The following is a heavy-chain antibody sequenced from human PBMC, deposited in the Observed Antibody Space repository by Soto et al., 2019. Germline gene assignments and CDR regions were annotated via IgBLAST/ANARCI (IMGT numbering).Heavy chain of an antibody. CDR1: GGTFSSYA. D-gene: IGHD3-9*01. J-gene: IGHJ4*02. CDR3: ARVNVDYDILTGYYSRYFDY. Sequence: QVQLVQSGAEVKKPGSSVKVSCKASGGTFSSYAISWVRQAPGQGLEWMGGIIPIFGTANYAQKFQGRVAITADESTSTAYMELSSLRSEDTAVYYCARVNVDYDILTGYYSRYFDYWGQGTLVTVSS. CDR2: IIPIFGTA. V-gene: IGHV1-69*01.